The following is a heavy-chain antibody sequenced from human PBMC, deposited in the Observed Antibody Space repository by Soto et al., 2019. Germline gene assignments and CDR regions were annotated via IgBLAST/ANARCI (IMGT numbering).Heavy chain of an antibody. CDR1: GGSISSYY. Sequence: SETLSLTCTVSGGSISSYYWGWIRQPPGKGLEWIGYIYYSGSTNYNPSLKSRVTISVDTSKNQFSLKLSSVTAADTAVYYCARGTAMPTYFDYWGQGTLVTVSS. CDR2: IYYSGST. CDR3: ARGTAMPTYFDY. J-gene: IGHJ4*02. D-gene: IGHD5-18*01. V-gene: IGHV4-59*01.